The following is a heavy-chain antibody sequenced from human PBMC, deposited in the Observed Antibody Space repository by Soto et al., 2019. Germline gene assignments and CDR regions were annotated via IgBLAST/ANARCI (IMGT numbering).Heavy chain of an antibody. D-gene: IGHD6-19*01. CDR1: GYTFTSYD. J-gene: IGHJ5*02. V-gene: IGHV1-8*01. Sequence: GASVKVSCKASGYTFTSYDINWVRQATGQGLEWMGWMNPNSSNTGYAQKFQGRVTMTRNTSISTAYMELSSLRSEDTAVYYCARGNRRAVAPGNWFDPWGQGTLVTVSS. CDR2: MNPNSSNT. CDR3: ARGNRRAVAPGNWFDP.